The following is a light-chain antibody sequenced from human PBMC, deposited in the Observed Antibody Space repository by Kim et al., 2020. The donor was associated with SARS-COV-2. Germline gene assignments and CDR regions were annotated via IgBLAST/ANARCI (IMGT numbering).Light chain of an antibody. V-gene: IGLV1-47*01. Sequence: GQRVTISFSGSSSNIEKNYVYWYQQVPGTAPKVLIHGNNLRPSGVPDRFSGSKSGTSASLAISGLRSEDEADYYCAAWDDRLSGRVFGGGTQLTVL. CDR1: SSNIEKNY. CDR2: GNN. CDR3: AAWDDRLSGRV. J-gene: IGLJ3*02.